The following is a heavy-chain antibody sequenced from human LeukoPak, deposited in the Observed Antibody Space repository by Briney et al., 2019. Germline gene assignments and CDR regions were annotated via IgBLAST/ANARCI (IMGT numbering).Heavy chain of an antibody. Sequence: GASVKVPCKASGYTFTIYDINWVRQATGQGLEWMGWMNPNSGNTGYAQKFQGRVTITRNTSISTAYMELSSLRSEDTAVYYCARRVYSYYYGSGSSPYYFDYWGQGTLVTVSS. J-gene: IGHJ4*02. D-gene: IGHD3-10*01. CDR2: MNPNSGNT. CDR3: ARRVYSYYYGSGSSPYYFDY. CDR1: GYTFTIYD. V-gene: IGHV1-8*03.